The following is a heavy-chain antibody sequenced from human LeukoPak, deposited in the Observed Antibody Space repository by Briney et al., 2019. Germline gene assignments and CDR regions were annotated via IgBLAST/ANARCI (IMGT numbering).Heavy chain of an antibody. CDR3: ARESDILTGPIFGY. V-gene: IGHV1-2*02. J-gene: IGHJ4*02. D-gene: IGHD3-9*01. CDR2: INPNSGGT. Sequence: ASVKVSCKASGYTFTGYYMHWVRQAPGQGLEWMGWINPNSGGTNYAQKFQGRVTMTRDTSISTAYMELSRLRSDDTAVYYCARESDILTGPIFGYWGQGTLVTVSS. CDR1: GYTFTGYY.